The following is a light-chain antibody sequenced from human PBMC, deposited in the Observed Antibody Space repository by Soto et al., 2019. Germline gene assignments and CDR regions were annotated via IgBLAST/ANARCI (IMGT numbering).Light chain of an antibody. J-gene: IGKJ1*01. CDR1: QTISSW. CDR2: AAS. Sequence: IQMTQSTSTLSGSVGDIVTISCRASQTISSWLAWYQQKPGKANKLLMYAASTLQAGVPSRFSGSGSGTDFTLTIRSLQPEDFATYYCQQSYFSPWTFGQGTKVDIK. CDR3: QQSYFSPWT. V-gene: IGKV1-39*01.